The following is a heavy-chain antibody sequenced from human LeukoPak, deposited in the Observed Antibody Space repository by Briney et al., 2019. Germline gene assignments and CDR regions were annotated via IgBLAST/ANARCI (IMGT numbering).Heavy chain of an antibody. Sequence: GGSLRLSCAASGLAFSSQAMGWVRQAPGKGLEWVSAISDSGDSTYYADSVKGRFTISRDNSKNTLFLQMYSLRAEDTAVYYCAKDARRTSGWYFFDYWGQGTLVTVSS. CDR2: ISDSGDST. V-gene: IGHV3-23*01. CDR1: GLAFSSQA. J-gene: IGHJ4*02. D-gene: IGHD6-19*01. CDR3: AKDARRTSGWYFFDY.